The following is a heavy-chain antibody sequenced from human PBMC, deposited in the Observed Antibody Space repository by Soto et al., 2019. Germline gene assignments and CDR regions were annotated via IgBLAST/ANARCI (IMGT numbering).Heavy chain of an antibody. Sequence: QVQLAESGGGVVQPGRSLRISCAASGFSFSNHGMQWVRQAPGKGLEWVAVISYDGNVKYYTDSVKGRFTISRDNSQNMLFLQMDSLRREDAAVYYCAKDLNVSGGFHGSLNYYYGMDVWGQGTTVTVSS. CDR1: GFSFSNHG. J-gene: IGHJ6*02. CDR3: AKDLNVSGGFHGSLNYYYGMDV. V-gene: IGHV3-30*18. D-gene: IGHD3-16*01. CDR2: ISYDGNVK.